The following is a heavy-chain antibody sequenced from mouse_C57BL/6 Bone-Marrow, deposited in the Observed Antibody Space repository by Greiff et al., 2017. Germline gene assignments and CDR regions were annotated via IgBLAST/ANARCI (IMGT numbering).Heavy chain of an antibody. CDR2: IFPGSGST. D-gene: IGHD2-4*01. J-gene: IGHJ3*01. CDR1: GYTFTDYY. V-gene: IGHV1-75*01. CDR3: VLFYYDYDGGAY. Sequence: QVQLQQSGPELVKPGASVKISCKASGYTFTDYYINWVKQRPGQGLEWIGWIFPGSGSTYYNEKFKGKATLTVDKSSSTAYMLLSSLTSEDSEVDFSVLFYYDYDGGAYWGQGTLVTVSA.